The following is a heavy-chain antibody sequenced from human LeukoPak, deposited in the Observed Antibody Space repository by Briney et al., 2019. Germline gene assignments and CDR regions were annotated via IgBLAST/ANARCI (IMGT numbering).Heavy chain of an antibody. CDR3: PRDGGSTRTYYAS. CDR2: ISSSSSTI. D-gene: IGHD1-26*01. CDR1: GFTFGSSS. J-gene: IGHJ5*02. Sequence: GGSLRLSCAASGFTFGSSSMNWVRQAPGKGLEWVSYISSSSSTIYYAGSVKGRFTISRDNAKNSLYLQMNSLRDEDTAVYYCPRDGGSTRTYYASWGQGTLVTVSS. V-gene: IGHV3-48*02.